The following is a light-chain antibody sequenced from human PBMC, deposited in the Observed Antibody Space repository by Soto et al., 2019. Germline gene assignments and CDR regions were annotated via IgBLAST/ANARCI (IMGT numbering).Light chain of an antibody. CDR3: QQFGSSPGFT. CDR1: QNINSRY. J-gene: IGKJ3*01. CDR2: GTS. V-gene: IGKV3-20*01. Sequence: EIVLTQSPGTLSLSPGERATLSCRASQNINSRYLAWYQQKPGQAPRLLIFGTSSRATGIPARFSGSGSGTDLTLTISRLEPEDFAVYYCQQFGSSPGFTFGPGTKLDIK.